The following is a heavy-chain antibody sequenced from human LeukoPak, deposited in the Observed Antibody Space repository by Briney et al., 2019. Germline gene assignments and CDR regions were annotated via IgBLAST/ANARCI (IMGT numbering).Heavy chain of an antibody. CDR1: GGSISSYY. Sequence: SETLSLTCTVSGGSISSYYWSWIRQPPGKGLEWIGYIYYSGSTNYNPSLKSRVTISVDTSKNQFSLKLSSVTAADTAVYYCARVTCSGGSCREDYWGQGTLVTVSS. D-gene: IGHD2-15*01. J-gene: IGHJ4*02. CDR3: ARVTCSGGSCREDY. V-gene: IGHV4-59*08. CDR2: IYYSGST.